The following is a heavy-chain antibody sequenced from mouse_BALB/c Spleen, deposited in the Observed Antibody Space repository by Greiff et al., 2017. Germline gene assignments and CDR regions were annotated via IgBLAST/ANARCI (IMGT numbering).Heavy chain of an antibody. CDR3: AREGDFDY. J-gene: IGHJ2*01. Sequence: DVMLVESGGGLVKPGGSLKLSCAASGFTFSDYYMYWVRQTPEKRLEWVATISDGGSYTYYPDSVKGRFTISRDNAKNNLYLQMSSLKSEDTAMYYCAREGDFDYWGQGTTLTVSS. CDR1: GFTFSDYY. V-gene: IGHV5-4*02. CDR2: ISDGGSYT.